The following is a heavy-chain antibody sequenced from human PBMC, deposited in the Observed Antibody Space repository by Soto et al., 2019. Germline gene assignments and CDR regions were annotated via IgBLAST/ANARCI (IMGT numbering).Heavy chain of an antibody. D-gene: IGHD1-26*01. J-gene: IGHJ4*02. CDR2: IKPSSGTT. CDR3: ARDQLPGTFYFDY. CDR1: GYSFTGRD. Sequence: GASVKVSCKAAGYSFTGRDMHWVRQAPGQGLEWMGKIKPSSGTTDLSQNYKDRVTLTRDTSTSTVYMELSSLRSDDTAVYCCARDQLPGTFYFDYWGQGTLVTVSS. V-gene: IGHV1-46*01.